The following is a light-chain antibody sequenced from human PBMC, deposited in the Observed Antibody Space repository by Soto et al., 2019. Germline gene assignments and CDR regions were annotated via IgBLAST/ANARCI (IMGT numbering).Light chain of an antibody. V-gene: IGLV2-11*01. CDR2: GVS. CDR1: NSDVGGYNY. Sequence: QSALTQPRSVSGSPGQSVTISCTGTNSDVGGYNYVSWYQQYPGKAPKLMISGVSERPSGVPDRFSGSKSGNTASLTISGLQAEDEADYYCNSYINTTIPVFGGGTKVTVL. J-gene: IGLJ3*02. CDR3: NSYINTTIPV.